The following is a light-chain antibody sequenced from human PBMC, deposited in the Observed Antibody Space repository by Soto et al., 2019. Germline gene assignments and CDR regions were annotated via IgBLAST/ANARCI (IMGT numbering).Light chain of an antibody. V-gene: IGLV2-14*03. CDR1: SSDVGGYNY. Sequence: QSVLTQPASVSGSPGQSITISCTGTSSDVGGYNYVSWYQHHPGKAPKLMIYDVSIRPSGVSNRFSGSKSGNTASLTISGLQPADEADYYCSSYTTSNTRQIVFGTGTKVTVL. CDR2: DVS. J-gene: IGLJ1*01. CDR3: SSYTTSNTRQIV.